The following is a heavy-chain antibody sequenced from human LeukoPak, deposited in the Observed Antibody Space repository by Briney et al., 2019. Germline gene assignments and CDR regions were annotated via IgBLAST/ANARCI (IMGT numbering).Heavy chain of an antibody. D-gene: IGHD3-9*01. CDR2: IYYSGST. Sequence: SETLSLTCTVSGGSISSSSYYWGWIRQPPGKGLEWIGSIYYSGSTYYNPSLKSRVTISVDTSKNQFSLKPSSVTAADTAVYYCAKTGYYQYNWFDPWGQGTLVTVSS. CDR3: AKTGYYQYNWFDP. CDR1: GGSISSSSYY. J-gene: IGHJ5*02. V-gene: IGHV4-39*01.